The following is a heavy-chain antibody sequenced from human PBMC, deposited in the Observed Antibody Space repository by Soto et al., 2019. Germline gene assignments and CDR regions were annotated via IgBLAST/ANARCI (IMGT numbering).Heavy chain of an antibody. Sequence: QVTVKESGPVLVKPTETLTLTCTVSGFSLSNAGLGVSWIRQPPGKALEWLAHIFSNDEKSYSTSLKSRLTISKDTSKSHVVLIMTNMYPVDTATYYCASTYSTSWYWFDPWGQGTPVTVSS. CDR2: IFSNDEK. CDR3: ASTYSTSWYWFDP. D-gene: IGHD6-13*01. CDR1: GFSLSNAGLG. V-gene: IGHV2-26*04. J-gene: IGHJ5*02.